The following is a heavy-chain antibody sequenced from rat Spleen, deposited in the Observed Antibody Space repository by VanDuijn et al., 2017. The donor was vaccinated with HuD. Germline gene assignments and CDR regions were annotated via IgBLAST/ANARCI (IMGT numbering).Heavy chain of an antibody. D-gene: IGHD4-3*01. J-gene: IGHJ2*01. Sequence: EVQLVESGGGLVQPGRSLKLSCAASGFTFSNYGMAWVRQTPTKGLEWVATISYDGSSTYYRDSVKGRFTISRDNAQRTLYLQMNSLRSEDTATYYCAVSGYGYWGQGVMVTVSS. CDR3: AVSGYGY. CDR1: GFTFSNYG. V-gene: IGHV5-29*01. CDR2: ISYDGSST.